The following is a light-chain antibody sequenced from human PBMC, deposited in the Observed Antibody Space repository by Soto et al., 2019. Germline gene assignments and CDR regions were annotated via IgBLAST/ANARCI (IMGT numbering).Light chain of an antibody. CDR3: MQGTHRPTT. Sequence: DIVMTQSPLSLPVTPGEPASISCRSSQSLLHSNGNTYLNWFQQRPGQSQRRLIYKVYNRDSGVQDRFSGSGSGTDFALKIRRVEAEDVGVYYCMQGTHRPTTFGQGTRLEIK. V-gene: IGKV2-30*02. J-gene: IGKJ5*01. CDR2: KVY. CDR1: QSLLHSNGNTY.